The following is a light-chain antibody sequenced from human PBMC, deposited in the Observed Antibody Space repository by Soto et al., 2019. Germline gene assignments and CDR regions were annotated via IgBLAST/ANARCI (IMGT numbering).Light chain of an antibody. Sequence: QSALTQPASVSGSPGQSITISCTGTSSDVGTYNLVSWYQHHPGKAPKLIIYNVSQWPSGLSTRFSGSKSGNTASLTISGVQPEDEAVYYCCSYTGGDTHWVFGGGTSSPS. J-gene: IGLJ3*02. CDR2: NVS. CDR3: CSYTGGDTHWV. V-gene: IGLV2-23*02. CDR1: SSDVGTYNL.